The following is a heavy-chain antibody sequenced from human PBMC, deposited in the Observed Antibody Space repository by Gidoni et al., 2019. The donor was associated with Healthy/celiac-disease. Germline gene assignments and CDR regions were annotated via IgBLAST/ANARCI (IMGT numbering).Heavy chain of an antibody. Sequence: QLQLQESGPGLVKPSETLSLTCTVSGGSISSSSYYWGWIRQPPGKGLEWIGSIYYSGSTYYNPSLKSRVTISVDTSKNQFSLKLSSVTAADTAVYYCARHPAGIAAAGIPYYYGMDVWGQGTTVTVSS. V-gene: IGHV4-39*01. D-gene: IGHD6-13*01. CDR2: IYYSGST. CDR1: GGSISSSSYY. CDR3: ARHPAGIAAAGIPYYYGMDV. J-gene: IGHJ6*02.